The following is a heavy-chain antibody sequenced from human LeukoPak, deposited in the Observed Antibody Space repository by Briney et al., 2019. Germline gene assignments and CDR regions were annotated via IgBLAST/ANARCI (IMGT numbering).Heavy chain of an antibody. V-gene: IGHV3-74*01. CDR3: ARVLTGSWDWFDP. J-gene: IGHJ5*02. Sequence: GGSLRLSCAASKFSFSSYWMHWVRQAPGKGLVWVSRINSDGSRINYADSVKGRFTISRDNAKNTLYLQMSSLRAEDTAVYYCARVLTGSWDWFDPWGQGTLVTVSS. D-gene: IGHD2-8*02. CDR2: INSDGSRI. CDR1: KFSFSSYW.